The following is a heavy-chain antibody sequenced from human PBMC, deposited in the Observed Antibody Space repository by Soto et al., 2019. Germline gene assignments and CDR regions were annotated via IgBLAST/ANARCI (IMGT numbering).Heavy chain of an antibody. Sequence: SVKVSCKASGGTFSSYSISWVRQAPGQGLEWMGGIIPIFGTANYAQKFQGRVTITADESTSTAYMELSSLRSEDTAVYYCARVQPRYSYGPLDYWGQGTLVTVSS. CDR3: ARVQPRYSYGPLDY. J-gene: IGHJ4*02. D-gene: IGHD5-18*01. CDR2: IIPIFGTA. CDR1: GGTFSSYS. V-gene: IGHV1-69*13.